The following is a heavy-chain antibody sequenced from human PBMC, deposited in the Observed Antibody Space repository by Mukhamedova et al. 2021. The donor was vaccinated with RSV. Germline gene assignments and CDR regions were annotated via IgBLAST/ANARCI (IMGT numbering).Heavy chain of an antibody. Sequence: IGSIYYSGSTYYNPSLKSRVTTSVDTSKNQFSLKLSSVTAADTAVYYCAKVPRAARRYYFDYWGQGTLVTVSS. D-gene: IGHD6-6*01. J-gene: IGHJ4*02. V-gene: IGHV4-39*07. CDR2: IYYSGST. CDR3: AKVPRAARRYYFDY.